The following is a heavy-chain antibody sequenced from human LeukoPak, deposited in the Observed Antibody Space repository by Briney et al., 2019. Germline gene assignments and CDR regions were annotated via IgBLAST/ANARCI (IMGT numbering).Heavy chain of an antibody. CDR1: GFTFSSYS. V-gene: IGHV3-21*01. Sequence: PGGSLRLSCAASGFTFSSYSMNWVRQAPGKGLEWVSSISSSSSYIYYADSVKGRFTISRDNAKNSLYLQMNSLRAEDTAVYYCASRADPYYYDSSGYYHDYWGQGTLVTVSS. CDR3: ASRADPYYYDSSGYYHDY. CDR2: ISSSSSYI. D-gene: IGHD3-22*01. J-gene: IGHJ4*02.